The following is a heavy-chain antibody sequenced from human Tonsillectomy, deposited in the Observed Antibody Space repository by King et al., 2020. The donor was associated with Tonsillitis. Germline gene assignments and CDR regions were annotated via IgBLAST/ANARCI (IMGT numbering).Heavy chain of an antibody. V-gene: IGHV3-74*03. D-gene: IGHD2-21*01. J-gene: IGHJ6*02. CDR2: INYDGSST. CDR1: GFTFSSYW. Sequence: VQLVESGGGLVQPGGSLRVSCAASGFTFSSYWMRWVRQAPGKGLVWVSRINYDGSSTTYADSVKGRFTISRDNAKNTLYLQMNSLRVEDTALYYCARTISSGDYGMDVWGQGTTVTVS. CDR3: ARTISSGDYGMDV.